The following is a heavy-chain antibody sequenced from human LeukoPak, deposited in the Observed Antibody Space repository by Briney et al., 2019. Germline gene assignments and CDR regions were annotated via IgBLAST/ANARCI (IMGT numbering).Heavy chain of an antibody. CDR2: IYYSGST. D-gene: IGHD6-13*01. Sequence: PSETLSLTCTVSGGSISSSSYYWGWIRQPPGQGLEWIGSIYYSGSTYYNPSLKSRVTISVDTSKNQFSLKLSSVTAADTAVYYCARGPLPLYSSSWYWFDPWGQGTLVTVSS. CDR1: GGSISSSSYY. CDR3: ARGPLPLYSSSWYWFDP. V-gene: IGHV4-39*07. J-gene: IGHJ5*02.